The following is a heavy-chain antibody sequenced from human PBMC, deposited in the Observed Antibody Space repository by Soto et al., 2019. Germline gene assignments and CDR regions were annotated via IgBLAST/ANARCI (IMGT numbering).Heavy chain of an antibody. J-gene: IGHJ4*02. CDR1: GFTVSSNY. D-gene: IGHD3-22*01. V-gene: IGHV3-66*01. CDR3: AKESAGYYYYDSSGYSYGYYFDY. CDR2: IYSGGST. Sequence: GGSLRLSCAASGFTVSSNYMSWVRQAPGKGLEWVSVIYSGGSTYYADSVKGRFTISRDNSKNTLYLQMNSLRAEDTAVYYCAKESAGYYYYDSSGYSYGYYFDYWGQGTLVTVSS.